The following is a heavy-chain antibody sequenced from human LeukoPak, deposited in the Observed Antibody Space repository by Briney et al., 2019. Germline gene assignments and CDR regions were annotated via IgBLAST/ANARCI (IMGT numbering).Heavy chain of an antibody. CDR1: GFTFSSYS. D-gene: IGHD6-19*01. CDR2: ISSSSSYI. V-gene: IGHV3-21*01. Sequence: GGSLRLSCAASGFTFSSYSMNWVRQAPGKGLEWVSSISSSSSYIYYADSVKGRFTISRDNAKNSLYLQMNSLRAEDTAVYYCARGDAYSGWYGAYFDYWGQGTLVTVSS. J-gene: IGHJ4*02. CDR3: ARGDAYSGWYGAYFDY.